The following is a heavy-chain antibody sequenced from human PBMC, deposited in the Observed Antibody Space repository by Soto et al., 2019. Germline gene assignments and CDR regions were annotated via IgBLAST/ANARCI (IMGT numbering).Heavy chain of an antibody. D-gene: IGHD2-15*01. J-gene: IGHJ4*02. CDR2: IIPMFGTT. CDR1: GGTFSSCT. Sequence: SVKVSCKASGGTFSSCTFTWVRQAPGQGLEWMGGIIPMFGTTNYAQRFQGRVTITADESTGTAYMELRSLTSEDTAVYYCARGTQTVVVPDYWGQGALVTV. V-gene: IGHV1-69*13. CDR3: ARGTQTVVVPDY.